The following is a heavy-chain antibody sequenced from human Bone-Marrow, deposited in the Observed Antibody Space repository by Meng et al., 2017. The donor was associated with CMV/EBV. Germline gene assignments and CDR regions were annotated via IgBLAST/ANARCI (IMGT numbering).Heavy chain of an antibody. CDR1: GFTFSSYD. V-gene: IGHV3-30*02. CDR2: IRYDGSNK. J-gene: IGHJ3*02. Sequence: GESLKIYCAASGFTFSSYDMHWVRQAPGKGLEWVAFIRYDGSNKYYADSVKGRFTISRDNSKNTLYLQMNSMRAEDTAVYYCAKDLLSGSYPENAFDIWGQGTMVTVSS. D-gene: IGHD1-26*01. CDR3: AKDLLSGSYPENAFDI.